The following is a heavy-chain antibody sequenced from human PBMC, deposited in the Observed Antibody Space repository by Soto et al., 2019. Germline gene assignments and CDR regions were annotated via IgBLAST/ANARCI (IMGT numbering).Heavy chain of an antibody. V-gene: IGHV3-30*18. CDR3: TKLPRRVTPSTAAAGTDY. D-gene: IGHD6-13*01. Sequence: GGSLRLSCAASGFTFSSYGMHWVRQAPGKGLEWVAVISYDGSNKYYADSVKGRFTISRDNSKNTLYLQMNSLRAEDTAVYYCTKLPRRVTPSTAAAGTDYWGQGTLVTVSS. CDR1: GFTFSSYG. J-gene: IGHJ4*02. CDR2: ISYDGSNK.